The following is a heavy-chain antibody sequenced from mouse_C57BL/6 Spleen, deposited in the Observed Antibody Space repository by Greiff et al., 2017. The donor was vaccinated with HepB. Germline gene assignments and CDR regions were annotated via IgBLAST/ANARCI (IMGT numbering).Heavy chain of an antibody. Sequence: VQLQESGPGLVKPSQSLSLTCSVTRYSITSGYYWNWIRQCPGNKLEWMGYISYDGSNNYNPSLKNRISITSDTAKNQFFLKLNSVTTEDTATYYCAGFYYDYDEGTWFAYWGQGTLVTVSA. CDR3: AGFYYDYDEGTWFAY. V-gene: IGHV3-6*01. CDR2: ISYDGSN. J-gene: IGHJ3*01. CDR1: RYSITSGYY. D-gene: IGHD2-4*01.